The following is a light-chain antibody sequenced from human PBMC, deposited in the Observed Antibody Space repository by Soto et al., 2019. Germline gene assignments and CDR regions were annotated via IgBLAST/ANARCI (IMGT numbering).Light chain of an antibody. J-gene: IGKJ1*01. V-gene: IGKV3-15*01. CDR2: GAS. CDR3: QQYNNLWT. CDR1: QSVRTN. Sequence: EIVVTQSPATLSVSPGERATLSCRASQSVRTNLAWYQQKPGQAPRPLIYGASTRATGIPARFSGGGSGTEFTLTISSLQSEDFAVYYCQQYNNLWTFGQGNKVEIK.